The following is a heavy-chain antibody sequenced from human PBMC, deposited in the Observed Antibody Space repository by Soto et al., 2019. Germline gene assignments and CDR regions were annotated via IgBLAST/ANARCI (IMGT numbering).Heavy chain of an antibody. CDR3: VKWSYYDSSGPFDY. D-gene: IGHD3-22*01. CDR2: ISSNGGST. CDR1: GFTFSSYA. J-gene: IGHJ4*02. Sequence: LRLSCSASGFTFSSYAMHWVRQAPGKGLEYVSAISSNGGSTYYADSVKGRFTISRDNSKNTLYLQMSSLRAEDTAVYYCVKWSYYDSSGPFDYWGQGTLVTVSS. V-gene: IGHV3-64D*06.